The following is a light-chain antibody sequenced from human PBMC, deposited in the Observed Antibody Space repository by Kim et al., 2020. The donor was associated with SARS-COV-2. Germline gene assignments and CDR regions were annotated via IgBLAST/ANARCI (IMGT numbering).Light chain of an antibody. CDR1: SLRSYY. Sequence: SSELTQDPAVSVALGQTVRITCQGDSLRSYYASWYQQKPGQAPVLVIYGKNNRPSGIPDRFSGSSSVNTASLTITGAQAEDEADYYCNSRDSSGNQKFGG. J-gene: IGLJ3*02. CDR2: GKN. CDR3: NSRDSSGNQK. V-gene: IGLV3-19*01.